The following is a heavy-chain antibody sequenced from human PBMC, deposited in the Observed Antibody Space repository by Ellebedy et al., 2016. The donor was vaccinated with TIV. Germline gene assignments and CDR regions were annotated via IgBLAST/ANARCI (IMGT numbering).Heavy chain of an antibody. Sequence: AASVKVSCKASGYTFTSYAMNWVRPPPGQGLEWMGWINTNNGNPTYAQGFTGRFVFSLDTSVSTAYLQISSLKAEDTAVYYCARGAAAGFFWYFDLWGRGTLVTVSS. J-gene: IGHJ2*01. CDR3: ARGAAAGFFWYFDL. CDR2: INTNNGNP. CDR1: GYTFTSYA. D-gene: IGHD6-13*01. V-gene: IGHV7-4-1*02.